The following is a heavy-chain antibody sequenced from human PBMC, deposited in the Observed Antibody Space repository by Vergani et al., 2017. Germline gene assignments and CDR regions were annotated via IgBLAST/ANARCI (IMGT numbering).Heavy chain of an antibody. J-gene: IGHJ6*02. V-gene: IGHV4-30-2*01. CDR3: ARDRGYCSSTSCYRSGYGMDV. Sequence: QLQLQESGSGLVKPSQTLSLTCAVSGGSISSGGYSWSWIRQPPGKGLEWIGYIYHSGSNYYNPSLKSRVTISVDRSKNQFSLKLSSVTAADTAVYYCARDRGYCSSTSCYRSGYGMDVWGQGTTVTVSS. D-gene: IGHD2-2*01. CDR1: GGSISSGGYS. CDR2: IYHSGSN.